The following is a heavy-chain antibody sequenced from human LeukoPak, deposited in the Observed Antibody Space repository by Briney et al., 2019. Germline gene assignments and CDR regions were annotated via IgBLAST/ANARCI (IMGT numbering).Heavy chain of an antibody. Sequence: GGSLRLSCAASGFTFRSNWMNWVRQAPGKGLEGVAHVQPDGSAKMYADSVKGRFTISRDNAKDSVYLQMNSLRVEDTAVYYCARDFFGWSSLGHWGQGTLVTVSS. CDR2: VQPDGSAK. CDR3: ARDFFGWSSLGH. D-gene: IGHD6-19*01. CDR1: GFTFRSNW. J-gene: IGHJ1*01. V-gene: IGHV3-7*01.